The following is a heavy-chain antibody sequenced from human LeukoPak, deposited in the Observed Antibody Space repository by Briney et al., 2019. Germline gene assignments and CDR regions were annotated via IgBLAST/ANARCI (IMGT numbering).Heavy chain of an antibody. Sequence: ASVKVSCKASGYTFTNYYIHWVRQAPGQGLEWMGIINPSGGSTSYAQKFQGRVTMTRDMSTSTVYMELSSLRSEDTAVYYCARDVFRTSSSESYWGQGTLVTVSS. CDR3: ARDVFRTSSSESY. CDR1: GYTFTNYY. J-gene: IGHJ4*02. CDR2: INPSGGST. V-gene: IGHV1-46*01. D-gene: IGHD6-6*01.